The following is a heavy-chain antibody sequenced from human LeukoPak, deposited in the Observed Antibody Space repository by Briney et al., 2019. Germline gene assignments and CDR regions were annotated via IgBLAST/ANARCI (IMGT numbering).Heavy chain of an antibody. D-gene: IGHD3-22*01. CDR2: INPNSGGT. Sequence: ASVKVSCKASGYTYTGYYMHWVRQAPGQGLEWMGRINPNSGGTNYAQKFQGRVTMTMDTSISTAHMELSRLRSDDTAVYYCARDPVYYDSSGYNDAFDIWGQGTMVTVSS. CDR1: GYTYTGYY. V-gene: IGHV1-2*06. CDR3: ARDPVYYDSSGYNDAFDI. J-gene: IGHJ3*02.